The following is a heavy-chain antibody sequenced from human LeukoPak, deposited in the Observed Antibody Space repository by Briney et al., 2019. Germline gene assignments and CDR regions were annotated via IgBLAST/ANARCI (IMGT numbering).Heavy chain of an antibody. D-gene: IGHD1-1*01. V-gene: IGHV3-23*01. CDR1: GFTFSSFA. Sequence: PGGSLRLSCAASGFTFSSFAMSWVRQAPGKGLEWVSSISDYTYYPDSVKGRFTISRDNSKNTLYLQMDSLRTEDTAIYYCAKAQAPTGRNLFDPWGQGTLVTVSS. CDR3: AKAQAPTGRNLFDP. CDR2: ISDYT. J-gene: IGHJ5*02.